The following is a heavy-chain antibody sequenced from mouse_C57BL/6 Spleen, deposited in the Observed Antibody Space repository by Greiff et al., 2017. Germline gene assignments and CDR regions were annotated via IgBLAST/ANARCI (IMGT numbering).Heavy chain of an antibody. V-gene: IGHV1-9*01. D-gene: IGHD1-1*01. CDR2: ILPGSGST. J-gene: IGHJ3*01. CDR3: AREYDGSRGVLAY. Sequence: VQLQQSGAELMKPGASVKLSCKATGYTFTGYWIEWVKPRPGHGLEWIGEILPGSGSTNYNEKFKGKATFTADTSSNPAYMQLSSLTTEDSAIYYCAREYDGSRGVLAYWGQGTLVTVSA. CDR1: GYTFTGYW.